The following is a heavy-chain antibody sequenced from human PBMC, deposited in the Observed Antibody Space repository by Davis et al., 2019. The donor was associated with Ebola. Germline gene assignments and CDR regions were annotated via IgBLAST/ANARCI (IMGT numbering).Heavy chain of an antibody. Sequence: GESLKISCAASGFTFSDFYMSWIRQAPGKGLEWVSYISSSSRYTSYADYVKGLFTLSRDNAKNSLFLQMNSLRAEDTAVYYCARDCSTTSCQGEGFDYWGQGTLVTVSS. CDR1: GFTFSDFY. D-gene: IGHD2-2*01. J-gene: IGHJ4*02. CDR3: ARDCSTTSCQGEGFDY. CDR2: ISSSSRYT. V-gene: IGHV3-11*06.